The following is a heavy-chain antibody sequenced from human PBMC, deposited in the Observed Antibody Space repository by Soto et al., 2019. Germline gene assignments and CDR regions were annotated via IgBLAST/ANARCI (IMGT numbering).Heavy chain of an antibody. CDR1: GYTFTSYG. V-gene: IGHV1-18*01. D-gene: IGHD3-3*01. J-gene: IGHJ6*03. CDR3: AREYYDFWSGSPINSYMDV. CDR2: ISAYNGNT. Sequence: ASVKVSCKASGYTFTSYGISWVRQAPGQGLEWMGWISAYNGNTNYAQKLQGRVTMTTDTSTSTAYMELRSLRSDDTAVYYCAREYYDFWSGSPINSYMDVWGKGTTVTVSS.